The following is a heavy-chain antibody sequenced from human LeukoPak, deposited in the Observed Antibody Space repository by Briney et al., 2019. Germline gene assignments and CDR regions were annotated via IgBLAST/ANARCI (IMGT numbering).Heavy chain of an antibody. V-gene: IGHV3-9*01. CDR2: ISWNSGSI. D-gene: IGHD1-26*01. Sequence: GGSLRLSCAASGFTFDDYAMHWVRQAPGKGLEWVSGISWNSGSIGYADSVKGRFTISRDNAKNSLYLQMNSLRAEDTALYYCAKDGDPGSYGYYYYYMDVWGKGTTVTVSS. CDR3: AKDGDPGSYGYYYYYMDV. J-gene: IGHJ6*03. CDR1: GFTFDDYA.